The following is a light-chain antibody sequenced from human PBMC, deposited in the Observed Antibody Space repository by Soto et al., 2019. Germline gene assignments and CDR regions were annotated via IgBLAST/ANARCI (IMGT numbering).Light chain of an antibody. V-gene: IGKV3-15*01. Sequence: EIVMAQSPAALSVSPGERATLSCRASQSVSSNLAWYQQKPGQAPGLLIYGASTRATGIPARFSGSGSGTEFSLTINSLQSEDFGVYFCQQYDQWWTFGQGTKVDIK. J-gene: IGKJ1*01. CDR2: GAS. CDR3: QQYDQWWT. CDR1: QSVSSN.